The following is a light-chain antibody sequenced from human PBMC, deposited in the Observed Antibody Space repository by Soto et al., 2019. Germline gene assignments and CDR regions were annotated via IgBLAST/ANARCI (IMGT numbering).Light chain of an antibody. J-gene: IGKJ2*01. CDR1: QSISKY. Sequence: DIQVTQSPSSLSASVGDRVTITCRASQSISKYVNWFQQNPGKAPKLLIYAASSLQSGVPSRFSGGGSGTDFTLTISSLQPEDFATYYCQQSYITPYTFGQGTKVDIK. V-gene: IGKV1-39*01. CDR2: AAS. CDR3: QQSYITPYT.